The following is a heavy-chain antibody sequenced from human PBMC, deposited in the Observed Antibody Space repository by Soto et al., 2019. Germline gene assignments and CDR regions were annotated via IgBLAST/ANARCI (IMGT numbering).Heavy chain of an antibody. CDR1: GFTFSNYA. CDR2: LYGSGGGI. J-gene: IGHJ4*02. CDR3: AKDAVSRDGVWPVDH. V-gene: IGHV3-23*01. Sequence: PGGSLRLSCAASGFTFSNYAMIWARQAPGRGLEWVSGLYGSGGGIFYADSVKGRFTISRDNSDNSVHLQMNSLRVEDTAVYYCAKDAVSRDGVWPVDHWGQGTVVTVSS. D-gene: IGHD5-12*01.